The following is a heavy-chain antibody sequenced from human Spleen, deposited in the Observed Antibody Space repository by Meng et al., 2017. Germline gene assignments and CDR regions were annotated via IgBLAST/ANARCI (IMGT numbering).Heavy chain of an antibody. CDR3: SRCGDSDYEHAY. V-gene: IGHV4-30-4*01. J-gene: IGHJ4*02. CDR2: SYFSGST. D-gene: IGHD5-12*01. CDR1: GGSVCRGGYC. Sequence: QGPLQESASGLGRTAQTLSLTSAAYGGSVCRGGYCLISVRQPPGNGREGVGDSYFSGSTYYNPSLKSRVTISVDMSKNQFSLKLSAVTAADPAVYYCSRCGDSDYEHAYWGQGTLVTVSS.